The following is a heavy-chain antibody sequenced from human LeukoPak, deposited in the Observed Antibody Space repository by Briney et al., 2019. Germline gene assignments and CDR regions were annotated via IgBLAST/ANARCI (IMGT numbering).Heavy chain of an antibody. Sequence: ASVKVSCKASGYTFTGYYMHWVRQAPGQGLEWMGWINPNSGGTNYAQKFQGRVTMTRDTSISTAYMELSRLRSDDTAVYYCARTTAAIPYYYYYMDVWGRGTTVTVSS. V-gene: IGHV1-2*02. J-gene: IGHJ6*03. CDR2: INPNSGGT. CDR1: GYTFTGYY. D-gene: IGHD2-2*02. CDR3: ARTTAAIPYYYYYMDV.